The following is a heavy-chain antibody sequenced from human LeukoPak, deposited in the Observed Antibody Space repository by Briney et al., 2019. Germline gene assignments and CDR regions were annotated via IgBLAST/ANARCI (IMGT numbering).Heavy chain of an antibody. J-gene: IGHJ5*02. CDR2: IIPIFGTA. D-gene: IGHD6-19*01. Sequence: SVNVSCKASGGTFSSYAISWVRQAPGQGLEWMGGIIPIFGTANYAQKFQGRVTITADESTSTAYMELSSLRSEDTAVYYCASRRSSGWYEAGYWFDPWGQGTLVTVSS. CDR3: ASRRSSGWYEAGYWFDP. V-gene: IGHV1-69*13. CDR1: GGTFSSYA.